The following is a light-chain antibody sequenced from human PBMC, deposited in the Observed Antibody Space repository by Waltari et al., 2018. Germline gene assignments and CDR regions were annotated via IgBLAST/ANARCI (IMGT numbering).Light chain of an antibody. CDR2: AAS. V-gene: IGKV3-20*01. CDR3: QHHESLPAK. J-gene: IGKJ1*01. CDR1: QSVSKY. Sequence: SCRASQSVSKYLAWYQQKPGQAPRLLIYAASNRATGIPERFSGSGYGTDFTLTISRLEPEDFAVYYCQHHESLPAKFGQGTKVEIK.